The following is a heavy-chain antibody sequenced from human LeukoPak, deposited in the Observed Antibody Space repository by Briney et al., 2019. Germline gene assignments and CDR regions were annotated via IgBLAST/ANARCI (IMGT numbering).Heavy chain of an antibody. Sequence: GASVKVSCKASGGTFSSYAISWVRQAPGQGLEWMGGIIPIFGTANYAQKFQGRVTITADESTSTAYMELSSLRSEDTAVYYCASGPPSGYVVNWGQGTLVTVSS. J-gene: IGHJ4*02. CDR1: GGTFSSYA. CDR3: ASGPPSGYVVN. V-gene: IGHV1-69*13. CDR2: IIPIFGTA. D-gene: IGHD3-22*01.